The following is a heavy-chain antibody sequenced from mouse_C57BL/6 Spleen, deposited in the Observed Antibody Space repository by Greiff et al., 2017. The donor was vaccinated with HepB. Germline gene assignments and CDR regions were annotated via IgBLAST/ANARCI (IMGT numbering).Heavy chain of an antibody. CDR2: ISYDGSN. V-gene: IGHV3-6*01. Sequence: DVQLQESGPGLVKPSQSLSLTCSVTGYSITSGYYWNWIRQFPGNKLEWMGYISYDGSNNYNPSLKNRISITRDTSKNQFFLKLNSVTTEDTATYYCEGGGYWGQGTTLTVSS. J-gene: IGHJ2*01. CDR1: GYSITSGYY. CDR3: EGGGY.